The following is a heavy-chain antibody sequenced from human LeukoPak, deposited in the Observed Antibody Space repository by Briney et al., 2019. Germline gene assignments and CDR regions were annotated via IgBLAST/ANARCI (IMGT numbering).Heavy chain of an antibody. CDR1: GYTFTGYY. D-gene: IGHD6-13*01. CDR2: INPNSGGT. CDR3: ARVRGYSSSWYPPYNWFDP. V-gene: IGHV1-2*02. J-gene: IGHJ5*02. Sequence: ASVKVSCKASGYTFTGYYMHWVRQAPGQGLEWMGWINPNSGGTNYAQKFQGRVTMTRDTSISTAYMELSRLRSDDTAVYYGARVRGYSSSWYPPYNWFDPWGQGTLVTVSS.